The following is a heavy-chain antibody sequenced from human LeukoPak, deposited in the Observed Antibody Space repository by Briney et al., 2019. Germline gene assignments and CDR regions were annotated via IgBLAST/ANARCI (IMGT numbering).Heavy chain of an antibody. V-gene: IGHV4-59*08. CDR3: ARGTYDYVWGSYRDVGNFDY. D-gene: IGHD3-16*02. CDR1: GGSISSYY. CDR2: IYYSGST. J-gene: IGHJ4*02. Sequence: PSETLSLTCTVSGGSISSYYWSWIRQPPGKGLEWIGYIYYSGSTNYNPSLKSRVTISVDTSKNQFSLKLSSVTAADTAVYYCARGTYDYVWGSYRDVGNFDYWGQGTLVTVSS.